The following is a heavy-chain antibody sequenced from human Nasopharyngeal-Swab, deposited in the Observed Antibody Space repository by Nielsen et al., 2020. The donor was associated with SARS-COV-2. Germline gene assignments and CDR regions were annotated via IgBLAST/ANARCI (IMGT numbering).Heavy chain of an antibody. CDR1: GFTSSSYW. V-gene: IGHV3-7*01. D-gene: IGHD5-12*01. Sequence: EGSLKLSCAASGFTSSSYWMSWVRQAPGKGLEWVANIKQDGSEKYYVDSVKGRFTISRDNAKNSLYLQMNSLRAEDTAVYYCARGGYSGYEYYFDYWGQGTLVTVSS. J-gene: IGHJ4*02. CDR3: ARGGYSGYEYYFDY. CDR2: IKQDGSEK.